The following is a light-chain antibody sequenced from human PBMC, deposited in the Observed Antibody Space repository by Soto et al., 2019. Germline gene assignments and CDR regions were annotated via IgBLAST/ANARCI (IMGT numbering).Light chain of an antibody. CDR1: SSNIGSNY. Sequence: QSVLTQPPSASGTPGQRVNISCSGSSSNIGSNYVYWYRQFPGTAPKLLIQRNNQRPSGVPARFSGSKSGTSASLAISGLRSEDEADYYCQSYDFSLSVVVFGGGTKLTVL. CDR2: RNN. V-gene: IGLV1-47*01. CDR3: QSYDFSLSVVV. J-gene: IGLJ2*01.